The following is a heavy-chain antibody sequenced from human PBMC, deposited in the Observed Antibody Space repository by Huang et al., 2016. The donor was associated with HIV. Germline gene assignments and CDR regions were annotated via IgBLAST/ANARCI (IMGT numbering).Heavy chain of an antibody. Sequence: EVQLVQSGGGLVQPGKSLTLSCAGFGFKFDFYWISWVRQAPGKGLEWVTNIREDGGERHYVGPVKGRFTISRDNAKNSVYLQMDSLRVDDTAVYFCARGGSGYDYWGQGSLVTVSS. J-gene: IGHJ4*02. D-gene: IGHD5-12*01. CDR3: ARGGSGYDY. CDR2: IREDGGER. CDR1: GFKFDFYW. V-gene: IGHV3-7*01.